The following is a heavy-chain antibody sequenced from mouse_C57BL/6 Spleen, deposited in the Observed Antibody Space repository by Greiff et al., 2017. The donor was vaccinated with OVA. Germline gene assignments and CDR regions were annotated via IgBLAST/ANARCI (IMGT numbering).Heavy chain of an antibody. J-gene: IGHJ4*01. V-gene: IGHV10-1*01. CDR2: IRSKSNNYAT. Sequence: EVNVVESGGGLVQPKGSLKLSCAASGFSFNTYAMNWVRQAPGKGLEWVARIRSKSNNYATYYADSVKDRFTISRDDSESMLYLQMNNLKTEDTAMYYCVRQYYGNWGYAMDYWGQGTSVTVSS. CDR3: VRQYYGNWGYAMDY. D-gene: IGHD2-1*01. CDR1: GFSFNTYA.